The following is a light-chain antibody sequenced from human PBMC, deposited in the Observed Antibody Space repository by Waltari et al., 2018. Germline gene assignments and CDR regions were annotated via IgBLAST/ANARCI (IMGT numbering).Light chain of an antibody. CDR3: QQYRNLWT. J-gene: IGKJ1*01. CDR2: KAS. CDR1: QSLSNW. V-gene: IGKV1-5*03. Sequence: DIQMTQSPSTLSASVGDRVTIPLRASQSLSNWLAWYQQKPGKAPKVLIYKASTLESGVPSRFSGSGSGTEFTLTISSLQPDDFATYYCQQYRNLWTFGQGTKVEIK.